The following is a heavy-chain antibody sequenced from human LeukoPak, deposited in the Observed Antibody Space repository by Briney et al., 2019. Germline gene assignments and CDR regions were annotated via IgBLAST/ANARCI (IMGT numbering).Heavy chain of an antibody. CDR2: ISSSSSYI. Sequence: GGSLRLSCAASGFTVSNNHMNWVRQAPGKGLEWVSSISSSSSYIYYADSVKGRFTISRDNAKNSLYLQMNSLRAEDTAVYYCARGYEHDAFDIWGQGTMVTVSS. CDR1: GFTVSNNH. CDR3: ARGYEHDAFDI. V-gene: IGHV3-21*01. D-gene: IGHD2-15*01. J-gene: IGHJ3*02.